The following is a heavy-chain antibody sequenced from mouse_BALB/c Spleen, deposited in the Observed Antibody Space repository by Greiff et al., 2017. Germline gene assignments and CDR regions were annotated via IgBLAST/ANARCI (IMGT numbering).Heavy chain of an antibody. CDR2: ILPGSGST. V-gene: IGHV1-9*01. CDR1: GYTFSSYW. J-gene: IGHJ4*01. CDR3: ASSYGSSYDAMDY. D-gene: IGHD1-1*01. Sequence: VQVVESGAELMKPGASVKISCKATGYTFSSYWIEWVKQRPGHGLEWIGEILPGSGSTNYNEKFKGKATFTADTSSNTAYMQLSSLTSEDSAVYYCASSYGSSYDAMDYWGQGTSVTVSS.